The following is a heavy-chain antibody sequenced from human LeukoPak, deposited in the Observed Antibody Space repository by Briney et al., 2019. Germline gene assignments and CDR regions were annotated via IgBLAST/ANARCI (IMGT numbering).Heavy chain of an antibody. Sequence: GGSLRLSCAASGFTFSSYGMHWVRQAPGKGLEWVAIIRYDGSNKYYADSVKGRFTISRDNSKNTLYLQMNSLRAEDTAVYYCAKDFPTYCSSTSCSGTDIWGQGTMVTVSS. CDR2: IRYDGSNK. J-gene: IGHJ3*02. V-gene: IGHV3-30*02. D-gene: IGHD2-2*01. CDR1: GFTFSSYG. CDR3: AKDFPTYCSSTSCSGTDI.